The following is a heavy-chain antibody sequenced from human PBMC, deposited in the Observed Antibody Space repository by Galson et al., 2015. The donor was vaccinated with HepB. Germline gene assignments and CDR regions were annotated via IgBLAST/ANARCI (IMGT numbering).Heavy chain of an antibody. Sequence: TLSLTCAVSGGSISSGGYSWSWIRQPPGRGLEWIGYISHSGSTYYNPSLKSRVTISVDRSKNQFSLHLSSVTAADTAVYFCARGGSTGYYYKGAMDYWGQGILVTVSS. V-gene: IGHV4-30-2*01. D-gene: IGHD2/OR15-2a*01. CDR3: ARGGSTGYYYKGAMDY. CDR2: ISHSGST. J-gene: IGHJ4*02. CDR1: GGSISSGGYS.